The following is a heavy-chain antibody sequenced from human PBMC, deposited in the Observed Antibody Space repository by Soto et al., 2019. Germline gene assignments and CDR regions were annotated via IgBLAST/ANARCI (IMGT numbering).Heavy chain of an antibody. Sequence: ASVKVSCKASGFTFTSSAVQWVRQARGQRLEWIGWIVVGSGNTNYAQKFQERVTITRDMSTSTAYMELSSLRSEDTAVYYCAADGDFWSGYSYGMDVWGQGTTVTVSS. J-gene: IGHJ6*02. CDR2: IVVGSGNT. V-gene: IGHV1-58*01. CDR3: AADGDFWSGYSYGMDV. D-gene: IGHD3-3*01. CDR1: GFTFTSSA.